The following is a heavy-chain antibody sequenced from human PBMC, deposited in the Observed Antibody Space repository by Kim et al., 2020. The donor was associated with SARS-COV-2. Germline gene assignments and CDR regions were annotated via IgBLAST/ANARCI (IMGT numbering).Heavy chain of an antibody. V-gene: IGHV6-1*01. D-gene: IGHD2-15*01. CDR2: TYYKSKWFD. J-gene: IGHJ4*02. CDR1: GDSVSSSSAA. CDR3: ARRAGYGGISSAFDY. Sequence: SQTLPLTCAISGDSVSSSSAAWCWIRPSPSKGLKWLVRTYYKSKWFDDYAPSVKRRISITPDTSRNQFSLQLYSVTPEATAVYYCARRAGYGGISSAFDYWGQGTLVTVSS.